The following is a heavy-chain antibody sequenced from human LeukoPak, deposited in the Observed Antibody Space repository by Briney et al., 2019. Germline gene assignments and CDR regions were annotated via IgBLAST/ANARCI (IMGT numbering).Heavy chain of an antibody. D-gene: IGHD6-13*01. CDR3: VRRRGSSWKGGFDY. V-gene: IGHV5-51*01. CDR1: GYNFNTFW. J-gene: IGHJ4*02. Sequence: LGESLKISCGGSGYNFNTFWIGWVRQKPGEGLEWVGIIYPGDSDTKYSPAVQGKVTISADKPIPTAYLQWSSLKASDPAMYYCVRRRGSSWKGGFDYWGQGTLVTVSS. CDR2: IYPGDSDT.